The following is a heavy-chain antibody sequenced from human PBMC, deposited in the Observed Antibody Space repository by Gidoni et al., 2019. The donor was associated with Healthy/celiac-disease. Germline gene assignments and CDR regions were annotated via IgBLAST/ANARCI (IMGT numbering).Heavy chain of an antibody. V-gene: IGHV3-9*01. CDR1: GFTFDDYA. CDR3: AKDIRGSSSWGHYFDY. CDR2: ISWNSGSI. D-gene: IGHD6-13*01. Sequence: EVQLVESGGGLVQPGRSLRLSCAASGFTFDDYAMHWVRQAPGKGLEWVSGISWNSGSIGYADSVKGRFTISRDNAKNSLYLQMNSLRAEDTALYYCAKDIRGSSSWGHYFDYWGQGTLVTVSS. J-gene: IGHJ4*02.